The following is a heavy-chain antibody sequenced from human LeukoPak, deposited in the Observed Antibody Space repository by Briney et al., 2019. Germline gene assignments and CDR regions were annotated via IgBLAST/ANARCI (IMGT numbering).Heavy chain of an antibody. CDR2: INHSGST. CDR3: ARDPASCAGDCYSDGFDY. D-gene: IGHD2-21*02. V-gene: IGHV4-34*01. J-gene: IGHJ4*02. Sequence: SETLSLTCAVYGGSFSGYYWSWIRQPPGKGLEWIGEINHSGSTNYNPSLKSRVTISVDTSKNQFSLKLSSVTAADTAVYYCARDPASCAGDCYSDGFDYWGQGALVTVSS. CDR1: GGSFSGYY.